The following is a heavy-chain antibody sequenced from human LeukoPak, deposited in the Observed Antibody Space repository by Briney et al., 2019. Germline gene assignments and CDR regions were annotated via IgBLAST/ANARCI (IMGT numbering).Heavy chain of an antibody. CDR1: GFTFSSYA. J-gene: IGHJ4*02. D-gene: IGHD2-2*02. V-gene: IGHV3-23*01. CDR3: AKDQQYQLLYGNLDY. Sequence: GGSLRLSCAASGFTFSSYAMSWVRQAPGKGLGWVSAISGSGGSTYYADSVKGRFTISRDNSKNTLYLQMNSLRAEDTAVYYCAKDQQYQLLYGNLDYWGQGTLVTVSS. CDR2: ISGSGGST.